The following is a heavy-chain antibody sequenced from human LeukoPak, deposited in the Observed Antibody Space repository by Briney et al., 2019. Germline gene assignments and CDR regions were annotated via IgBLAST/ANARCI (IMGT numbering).Heavy chain of an antibody. V-gene: IGHV1-18*01. Sequence: SVKVSCKASGYTFTSYGISWVRQAPGQGLEWMGWISAYNGNTNYAQKLQGRVTMTTDTSTSTAYMELRSLRSDDTAVYYCARVPRANYDFWSGYSPEFDPWGQGTLVTVSS. J-gene: IGHJ5*02. CDR1: GYTFTSYG. D-gene: IGHD3-3*01. CDR2: ISAYNGNT. CDR3: ARVPRANYDFWSGYSPEFDP.